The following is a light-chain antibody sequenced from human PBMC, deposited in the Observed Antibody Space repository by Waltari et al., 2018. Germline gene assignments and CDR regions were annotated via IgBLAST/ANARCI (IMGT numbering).Light chain of an antibody. CDR3: QQYNRWPPIT. J-gene: IGKJ5*01. Sequence: VVLTQSPATLSVSPGESAIISCRASQSVSSNLAWYQQKPGQAPRLLIYDASTRASSIPARFRGRGSGTEFTLTINSLQSEDSATYYCQQYNRWPPITFGQGTRLDIK. CDR1: QSVSSN. CDR2: DAS. V-gene: IGKV3-15*01.